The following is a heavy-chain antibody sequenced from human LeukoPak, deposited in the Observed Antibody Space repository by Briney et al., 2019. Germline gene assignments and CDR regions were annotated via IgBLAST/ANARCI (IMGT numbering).Heavy chain of an antibody. Sequence: GESLKISCKGSGYTFTSYWIGWVRQMPGKGLEGMGIIYPGYSDTRYSPSFQDQVTISADKSISTAYLQWSSLKASDTAMYYCARQRFTMRAYAGNWFDPWGQGTLVTVSS. CDR1: GYTFTSYW. J-gene: IGHJ5*02. D-gene: IGHD3-10*01. V-gene: IGHV5-51*01. CDR3: ARQRFTMRAYAGNWFDP. CDR2: IYPGYSDT.